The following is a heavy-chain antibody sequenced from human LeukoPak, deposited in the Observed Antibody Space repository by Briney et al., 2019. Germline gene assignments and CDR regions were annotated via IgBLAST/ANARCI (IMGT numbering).Heavy chain of an antibody. CDR2: IYYSGST. V-gene: IGHV4-39*07. CDR3: SRGGILHMFDY. J-gene: IGHJ4*02. CDR1: GGSISSSSYY. D-gene: IGHD2-15*01. Sequence: SETLSLTCTVSGGSISSSSYYWGWIRQPPGKGLEWIGSIYYSGSTYYNPSLKSRVTISVDTSKNQFSLKLSSVTASDTAVYYCSRGGILHMFDYWGQGTLVTVSS.